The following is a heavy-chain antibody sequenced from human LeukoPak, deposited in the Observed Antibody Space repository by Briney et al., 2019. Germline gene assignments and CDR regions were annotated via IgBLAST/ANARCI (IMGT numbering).Heavy chain of an antibody. J-gene: IGHJ6*03. V-gene: IGHV3-73*01. CDR1: GFTFSGSA. CDR3: TRQGGGYDNYYYYYYMDV. CDR2: IRSKANSYAT. Sequence: GGSLRLSCAASGFTFSGSAMHWVRQASGKGLEWVGRIRSKANSYATAYAASVKGRFTISRDDSKNTAYLQMNSLKTEDTAVYYCTRQGGGYDNYYYYYYMDVWGKGTTVTVSS. D-gene: IGHD5-12*01.